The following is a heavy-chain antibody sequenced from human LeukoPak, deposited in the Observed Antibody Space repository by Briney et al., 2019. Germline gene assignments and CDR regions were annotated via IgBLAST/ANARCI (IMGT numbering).Heavy chain of an antibody. CDR3: ARGDGYASGGLYYYYGMDV. CDR2: IYHSGST. Sequence: SETLSLTCAVSGGSISSGGYSWSWIRQPPGKGLEWIGYIYHSGSTYYNPSLKSRVTISVDRSKNQFSLKLSSVTAADTAVYYCARGDGYASGGLYYYYGMDVWGQGTTVTVSS. CDR1: GGSISSGGYS. J-gene: IGHJ6*02. V-gene: IGHV4-30-2*01. D-gene: IGHD5-12*01.